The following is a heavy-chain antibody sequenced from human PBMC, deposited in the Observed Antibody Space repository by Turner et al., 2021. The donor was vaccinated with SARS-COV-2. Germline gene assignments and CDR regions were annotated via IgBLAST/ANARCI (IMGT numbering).Heavy chain of an antibody. CDR1: GFTFSDYW. V-gene: IGHV3-7*01. J-gene: IGHJ5*01. D-gene: IGHD1-1*01. Sequence: EVQLVESGGGLVQSGGSLRLSCAGSGFTFSDYWMGWVRQAPGKGLEWVANIKTDGSSKYYVDSVKDRFTTSRVNAKNSLYLQMYSLRAEDTAVYYCVRHGSWNFDSWGQGTLVTVSS. CDR3: VRHGSWNFDS. CDR2: IKTDGSSK.